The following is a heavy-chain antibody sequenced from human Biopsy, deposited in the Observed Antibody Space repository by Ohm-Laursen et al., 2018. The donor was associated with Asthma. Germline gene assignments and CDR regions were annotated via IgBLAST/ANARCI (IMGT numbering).Heavy chain of an antibody. D-gene: IGHD3-22*01. V-gene: IGHV4-39*01. J-gene: IGHJ4*02. CDR2: MYHNGSP. Sequence: SETLSLTYTVSGGSITSSSYYWGWIRQPPGKGMEWIGSMYHNGSPYYHPSLKSRATISVDTSKNQLSLKMSSVTAADTAVYFCVRHQYSSSWSTFDYWGQGALVTVSS. CDR1: GGSITSSSYY. CDR3: VRHQYSSSWSTFDY.